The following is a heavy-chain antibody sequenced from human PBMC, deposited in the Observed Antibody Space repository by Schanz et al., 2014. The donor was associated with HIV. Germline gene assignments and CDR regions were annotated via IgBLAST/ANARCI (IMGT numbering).Heavy chain of an antibody. CDR1: GLPFSTSA. J-gene: IGHJ6*02. Sequence: EVQLLESGGGLVQPGGSRRLSCAVSGLPFSTSAMSWVRQAPGKGLEWVSDISGSGSSTYYADSVKGRFTISRDNSKNTLYLQMNSLRAEDTAVYYCARDWRPNYDFWSGSIGVIGMDVWGQGTTVTVSS. V-gene: IGHV3-23*01. D-gene: IGHD3-3*01. CDR2: ISGSGSST. CDR3: ARDWRPNYDFWSGSIGVIGMDV.